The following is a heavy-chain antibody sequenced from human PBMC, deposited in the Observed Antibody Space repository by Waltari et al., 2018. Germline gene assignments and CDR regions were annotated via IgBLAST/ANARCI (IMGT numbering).Heavy chain of an antibody. Sequence: QVQLVQSGAEVQKPGASVEVSCKASGYTFRDNYIHWVRQAPGQGLEWRGWLNPDSGATNSAEEFRGRLTMTRDTSTTTAFMALTGLTTDDTAVYYCARDVRRAFDVWGQGTMVAVSS. V-gene: IGHV1-2*02. J-gene: IGHJ3*01. CDR2: LNPDSGAT. CDR3: ARDVRRAFDV. D-gene: IGHD6-6*01. CDR1: GYTFRDNY.